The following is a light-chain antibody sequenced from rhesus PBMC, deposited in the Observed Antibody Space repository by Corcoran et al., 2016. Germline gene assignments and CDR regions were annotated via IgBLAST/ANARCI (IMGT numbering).Light chain of an antibody. V-gene: IGKV1-74*01. CDR3: PHGYGTPCS. CDR2: KAS. CDR1: ENVNNH. Sequence: DIQMTQSPSSLSASVGDRVTITCRARENVNNHLNWYQQKPGKAPKLLIYKASTLQSGVPSRLSGSGSGTDYTFTISSLQPEDVSTYYCPHGYGTPCSFGQGTKVEIK. J-gene: IGKJ2*01.